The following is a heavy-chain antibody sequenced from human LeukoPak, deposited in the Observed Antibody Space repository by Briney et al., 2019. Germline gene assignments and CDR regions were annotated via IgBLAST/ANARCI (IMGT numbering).Heavy chain of an antibody. V-gene: IGHV3-7*01. D-gene: IGHD6-13*01. J-gene: IGHJ4*02. Sequence: PGGSLRLSCAASGFTFSSYWMSWVRQAPGKGLEWVANINQDGSQKYYVDSVKGRFTISRDNAKNSLYLQMNSLRAEDTAVYYCARGYSSSWYVEYWGQGTLVTVSS. CDR3: ARGYSSSWYVEY. CDR1: GFTFSSYW. CDR2: INQDGSQK.